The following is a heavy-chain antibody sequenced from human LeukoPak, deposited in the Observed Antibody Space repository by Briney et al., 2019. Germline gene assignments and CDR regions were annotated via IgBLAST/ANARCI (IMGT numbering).Heavy chain of an antibody. CDR3: AKDVVGHQWVENY. CDR1: GFIFSNYG. V-gene: IGHV3-30*02. Sequence: GGSLRLSCAASGFIFSNYGMHWVRRAPGKGLEWVAFIHYDGPEKYYGDSVRGRFTISRDNSKNTVYLQMNSLRVEDTAVYYCAKDVVGHQWVENYWGQGTLVTVSS. CDR2: IHYDGPEK. D-gene: IGHD6-19*01. J-gene: IGHJ4*02.